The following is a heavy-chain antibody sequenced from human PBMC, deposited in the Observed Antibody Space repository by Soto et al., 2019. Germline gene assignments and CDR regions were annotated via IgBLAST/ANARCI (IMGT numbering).Heavy chain of an antibody. CDR2: INAGNGNT. CDR3: ARDPPYSSGLGWFDP. J-gene: IGHJ5*02. Sequence: GASVKVSCKASGYTFTSYAMHWVRQAPGRRLEWMGWINAGNGNTKYSQKFQGRVTITRDTSASTAYMELSSLRSEDTAVYYCARDPPYSSGLGWFDPWGQGTLVTVSS. D-gene: IGHD6-19*01. CDR1: GYTFTSYA. V-gene: IGHV1-3*01.